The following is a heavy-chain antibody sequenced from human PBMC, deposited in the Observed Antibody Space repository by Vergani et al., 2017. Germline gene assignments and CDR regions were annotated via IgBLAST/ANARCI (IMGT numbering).Heavy chain of an antibody. J-gene: IGHJ5*02. CDR2: VHTDGTA. CDR3: ARDQWDDDGPRGWFAH. CDR1: GASISSYF. V-gene: IGHV4-4*07. D-gene: IGHD5-24*01. Sequence: VQLQESGPGLLKPSETLSLTCSVSGASISSYFWSWIRQPAGKGLEWLGRVHTDGTAYYNPSLGTRVRLSADLSQSQFSLKMTALTAADTAVYFCARDQWDDDGPRGWFAHWGQGVLVTVSS.